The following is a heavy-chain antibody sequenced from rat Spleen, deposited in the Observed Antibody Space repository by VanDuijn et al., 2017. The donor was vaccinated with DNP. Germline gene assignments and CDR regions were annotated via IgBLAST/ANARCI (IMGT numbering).Heavy chain of an antibody. D-gene: IGHD1-11*01. J-gene: IGHJ4*01. CDR3: SRYGDYSALDV. CDR2: ISTGGIT. CDR1: GFSLTSYT. V-gene: IGHV2-6*01. Sequence: QVQVKESGPGLVQPSQALSLTCTVSGFSLTSYTVSWVRQPPGKGLEWIAAISTGGITYYNSALKSRLNIGRDTSKSQVFLKMDSLQSDDTAIYYCSRYGDYSALDVWGQGTSVTVSS.